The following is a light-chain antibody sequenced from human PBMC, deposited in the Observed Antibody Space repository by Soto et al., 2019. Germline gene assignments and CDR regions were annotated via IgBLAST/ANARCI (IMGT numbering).Light chain of an antibody. Sequence: QSALIQPASVSGSPGQSITISCTGTSSDIGDYNYVSWYQQRPEKAPELMIYGVNNRPPGVSNRFSGSKSGNTASLTISGLQAEDEADYYCSSYTSSITYVFGTGTKVTVL. CDR3: SSYTSSITYV. V-gene: IGLV2-14*01. J-gene: IGLJ1*01. CDR2: GVN. CDR1: SSDIGDYNY.